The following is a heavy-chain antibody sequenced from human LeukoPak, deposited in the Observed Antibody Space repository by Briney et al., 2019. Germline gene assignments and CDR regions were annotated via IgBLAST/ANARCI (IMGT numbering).Heavy chain of an antibody. V-gene: IGHV4-34*01. J-gene: IGHJ1*01. CDR1: GGSFSGYY. D-gene: IGHD2-2*02. CDR3: ARGLGYCSSTSCHNEYFQH. Sequence: SETLSLTCAVYGGSFSGYYWSWIRQPPGKGLEWIGEINHSGSTNYNPSLKSRVTISVDTSKNQFSLKLSSVTAADTAVYYCARGLGYCSSTSCHNEYFQHWGQATLVTVSS. CDR2: INHSGST.